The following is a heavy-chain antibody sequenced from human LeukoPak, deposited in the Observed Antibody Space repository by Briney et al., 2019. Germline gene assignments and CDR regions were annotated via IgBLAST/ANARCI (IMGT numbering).Heavy chain of an antibody. CDR1: GFTFSSYW. CDR3: ARDGIGSKVPGY. D-gene: IGHD1-1*01. Sequence: GGSLRLSCAASGFTFSSYWMSWVRQAPGKGLEWVANIKQDGSEKYYVDSVKGRFTISRDNAKNALYLQMNSLRAEDTAVYFCARDGIGSKVPGYWGQGTRVTVSS. J-gene: IGHJ4*02. V-gene: IGHV3-7*01. CDR2: IKQDGSEK.